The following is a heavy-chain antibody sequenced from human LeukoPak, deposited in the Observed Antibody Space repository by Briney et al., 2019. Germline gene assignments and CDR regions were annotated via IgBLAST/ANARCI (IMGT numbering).Heavy chain of an antibody. J-gene: IGHJ3*02. D-gene: IGHD2-15*01. V-gene: IGHV3-43*02. CDR3: TRTSADCSGGSCYSAHDAFDI. Sequence: GGSLRLSCAASGFTFDDYAMHGVRHAPGKGLEWVSLISGDGGSTYYADSVKGRFTISRDNSKNSLYLQMNSLRTEDTALYYCTRTSADCSGGSCYSAHDAFDIWGQGTMVTVSS. CDR2: ISGDGGST. CDR1: GFTFDDYA.